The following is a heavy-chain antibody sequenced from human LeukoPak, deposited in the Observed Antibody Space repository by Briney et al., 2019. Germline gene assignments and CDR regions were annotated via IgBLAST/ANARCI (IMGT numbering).Heavy chain of an antibody. D-gene: IGHD5-12*01. CDR3: ARFASIDYFDY. V-gene: IGHV3-48*03. Sequence: QPGGSLRLSCAASGFTFSSYEMNWVRQAPGKGLEWVSYISSSGSTIYYADSVKGRFTISRDNAKNSPYLQMNSLRAEDTAVYYCARFASIDYFDYWGQGTLVTVSS. J-gene: IGHJ4*02. CDR2: ISSSGSTI. CDR1: GFTFSSYE.